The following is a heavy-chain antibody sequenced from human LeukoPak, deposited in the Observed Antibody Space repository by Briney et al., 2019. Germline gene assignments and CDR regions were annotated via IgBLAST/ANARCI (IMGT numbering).Heavy chain of an antibody. V-gene: IGHV4-59*08. J-gene: IGHJ3*02. CDR3: ARSNVLLWFREVSGAFDI. CDR2: IYYSGST. Sequence: PSETLSLTCTASGCTFSSSWWSWIRQPPGKGLEWIGYIYYSGSTNYNPSLKSRVTISVDTSKNQFSLKLSSVTAADTAVYYSARSNVLLWFREVSGAFDIWGQGTMVTVSS. D-gene: IGHD3-10*01. CDR1: GCTFSSSW.